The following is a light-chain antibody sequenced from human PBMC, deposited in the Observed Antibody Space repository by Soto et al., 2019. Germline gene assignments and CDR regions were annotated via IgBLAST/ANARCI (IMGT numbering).Light chain of an antibody. V-gene: IGKV3-20*01. Sequence: IVLTQSPGTLSLSPGERATLSCRASQSVSSSYLAWYQQKPGQAPRLLICGASIRATGIPDRFSGSGSGTDFTLTISRLEPEDFAVYYCQQYGSSPGTFGQGTKVEIK. CDR3: QQYGSSPGT. CDR2: GAS. J-gene: IGKJ1*01. CDR1: QSVSSSY.